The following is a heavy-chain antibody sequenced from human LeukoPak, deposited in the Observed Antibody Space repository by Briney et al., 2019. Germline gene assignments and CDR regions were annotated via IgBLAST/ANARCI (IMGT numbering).Heavy chain of an antibody. V-gene: IGHV3-23*01. CDR2: ISGSGGST. D-gene: IGHD1-26*01. CDR3: VRVVGATDFDY. Sequence: GGSLRLSCAASGFTFSSYAMSWVRQAPGKGLEWVSAISGSGGSTYYADSVKGRFTISRDNSKNTLYLQMNSLRAEDTAVYYCVRVVGATDFDYWGQGTLVTVSS. CDR1: GFTFSSYA. J-gene: IGHJ4*02.